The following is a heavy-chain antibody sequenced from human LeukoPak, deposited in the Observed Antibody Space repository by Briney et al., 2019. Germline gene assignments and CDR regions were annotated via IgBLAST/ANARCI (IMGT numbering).Heavy chain of an antibody. D-gene: IGHD6-19*01. Sequence: GASVKVSCKASGYTFTSYGISWVRQAPGQGLEWMGWISAYNGNTSYAQKLQGRVTMTTDTSTSTAYMELRSLRSDDTAVYYCARDDEIEQWLDYGTGGHKGGFDYWGQGTLVTVSS. V-gene: IGHV1-18*01. CDR1: GYTFTSYG. CDR3: ARDDEIEQWLDYGTGGHKGGFDY. J-gene: IGHJ4*02. CDR2: ISAYNGNT.